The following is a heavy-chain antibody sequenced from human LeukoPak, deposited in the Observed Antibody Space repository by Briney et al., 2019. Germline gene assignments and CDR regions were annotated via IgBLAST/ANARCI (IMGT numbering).Heavy chain of an antibody. Sequence: GASVKVSCKASGYTFTGYYIHWVRQAPGQGLEWMGWINPNSGGTNYAQKFQGRVTMTRDMSTSTVYMELSSLRSEDTAVYYCARGTSKDYHDSSGYYYSMLDYWGQGTLVTVSS. CDR2: INPNSGGT. D-gene: IGHD3-22*01. J-gene: IGHJ4*02. CDR3: ARGTSKDYHDSSGYYYSMLDY. V-gene: IGHV1-2*02. CDR1: GYTFTGYY.